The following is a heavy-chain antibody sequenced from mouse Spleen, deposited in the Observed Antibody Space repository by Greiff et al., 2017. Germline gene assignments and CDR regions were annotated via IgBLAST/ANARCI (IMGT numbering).Heavy chain of an antibody. Sequence: VKVVESGPGLVAPSQSLSITCTVSGFSLTNSGVHWVRQSPGKGLEWLGVIWGDGSTNYNSAFKSRLSISKDNSKSQVFLKMNSLQTDDTARYYCAKDYYGFSWYFDVWGAGTTVTVSS. D-gene: IGHD1-2*01. CDR3: AKDYYGFSWYFDV. J-gene: IGHJ1*01. V-gene: IGHV2-6-6*01. CDR2: IWGDGST. CDR1: GFSLTNSG.